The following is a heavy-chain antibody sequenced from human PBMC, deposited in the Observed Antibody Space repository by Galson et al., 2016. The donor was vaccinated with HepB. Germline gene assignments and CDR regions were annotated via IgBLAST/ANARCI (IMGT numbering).Heavy chain of an antibody. CDR2: AYHTGTT. D-gene: IGHD1-7*01. CDR3: ARHIAVTGTRGFDY. Sequence: SETLSLTCTFSGDSMTTNWYSWVRQTPGQGLEWIGEAYHTGTTKYNPSLKNRVTISMDTANNHLSLTLHFVTAADTAIYYCARHIAVTGTRGFDYWGQGALVTVSS. J-gene: IGHJ4*02. CDR1: GDSMTTNW. V-gene: IGHV4-4*02.